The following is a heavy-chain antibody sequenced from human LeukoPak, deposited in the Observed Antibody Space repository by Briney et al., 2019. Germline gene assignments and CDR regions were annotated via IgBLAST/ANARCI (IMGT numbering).Heavy chain of an antibody. J-gene: IGHJ4*02. V-gene: IGHV3-23*01. Sequence: GGSLRLSCAASGFTFNTYAMSWVRQAPGKGLEWVSSISGSGSSTYYADSVKGRFTLSRDNAKNSLSLEMNSLRVEDTAVYYCARDLGWFCFDYWGQGTLVTVSS. CDR3: ARDLGWFCFDY. CDR2: ISGSGSST. CDR1: GFTFNTYA. D-gene: IGHD3/OR15-3a*01.